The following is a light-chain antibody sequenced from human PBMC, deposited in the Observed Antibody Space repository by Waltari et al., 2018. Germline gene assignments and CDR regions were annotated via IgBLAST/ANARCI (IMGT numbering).Light chain of an antibody. Sequence: QSALTQPASVSGSLGQSITISCTGTSSDIGSYDYVSWYQHHPGKAPRLLIYDVTHRPSGFSRRFSGSKSDSTASRTISGLQSGDEADYYCVSYADTDSLIFGGGTQLTV. CDR3: VSYADTDSLI. V-gene: IGLV2-14*03. CDR1: SSDIGSYDY. J-gene: IGLJ2*01. CDR2: DVT.